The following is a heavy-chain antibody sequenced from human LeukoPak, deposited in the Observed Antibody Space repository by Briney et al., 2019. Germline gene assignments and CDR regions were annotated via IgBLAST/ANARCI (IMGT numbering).Heavy chain of an antibody. V-gene: IGHV3-9*01. CDR1: GFTFDDYA. D-gene: IGHD1-14*01. J-gene: IGHJ4*02. CDR2: ISWNGGSI. CDR3: AKSGSGEVGFDY. Sequence: GGSLRLSCEASGFTFDDYAMHWVRQAPGKGLEWVSGISWNGGSIGYADSVKGRFTISRDNAKKSLYLQMNSLRAEDTALYYCAKSGSGEVGFDYWGQGTLVTVSS.